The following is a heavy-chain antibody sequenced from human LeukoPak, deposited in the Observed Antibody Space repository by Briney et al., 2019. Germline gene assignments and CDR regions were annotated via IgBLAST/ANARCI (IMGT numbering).Heavy chain of an antibody. Sequence: PSETLSLTCTVSGGSMSSGGYYWSWIRQHPGKGLEWIGYIYYSGSTYYNPSLKSRVTISVDTSKNQFSLKLSSVTAADTAVYYCARFTTVVTLDYWGQGTLVTVSS. CDR3: ARFTTVVTLDY. D-gene: IGHD4-23*01. V-gene: IGHV4-31*03. CDR1: GGSMSSGGYY. CDR2: IYYSGST. J-gene: IGHJ4*02.